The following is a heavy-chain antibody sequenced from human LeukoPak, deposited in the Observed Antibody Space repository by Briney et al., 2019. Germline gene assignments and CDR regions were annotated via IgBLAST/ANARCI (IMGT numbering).Heavy chain of an antibody. V-gene: IGHV1-2*06. D-gene: IGHD5-12*01. CDR1: GYTFTGYY. CDR3: ARERGGDRGYDLDY. CDR2: INPNSGGT. J-gene: IGHJ4*02. Sequence: ASVKVSCKASGYTFTGYYMHWVRQAPGQGLEWMGRINPNSGGTNYAQKFQGRVTMTRDTSISTAYMELSRLRSDDTAVYYCARERGGDRGYDLDYWGQGTLVTVSS.